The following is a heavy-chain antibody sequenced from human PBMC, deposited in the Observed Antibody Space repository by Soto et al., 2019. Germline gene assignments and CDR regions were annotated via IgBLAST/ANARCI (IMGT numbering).Heavy chain of an antibody. Sequence: QVQLVESGGGLVKPGGSLRLSCAGSGFTFSGYYMSWIRQAPGKGMEWVSYISDSGSTIYYADSVMGRFTISRDNAKNSLYLEMNSLRADDTAVYYCALGEYRNGWYLAWGQGTLVTVSS. CDR2: ISDSGSTI. CDR1: GFTFSGYY. CDR3: ALGEYRNGWYLA. J-gene: IGHJ5*02. D-gene: IGHD6-13*01. V-gene: IGHV3-11*01.